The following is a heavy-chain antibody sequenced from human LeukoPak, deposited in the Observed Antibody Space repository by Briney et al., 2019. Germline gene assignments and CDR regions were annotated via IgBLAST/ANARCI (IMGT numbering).Heavy chain of an antibody. CDR3: AKDRDPMPSRGMDV. V-gene: IGHV3-21*01. J-gene: IGHJ6*02. CDR1: GFTFSSYS. D-gene: IGHD2-2*01. CDR2: ISSSSSYI. Sequence: GGSLRLSCAASGFTFSSYSMNWVRQAPGKGLEWVSSISSSSSYIYYADSVKGRFTISRDNAKNSLYLQMNSLRAEDTAVYYCAKDRDPMPSRGMDVWGQGTTVAVSS.